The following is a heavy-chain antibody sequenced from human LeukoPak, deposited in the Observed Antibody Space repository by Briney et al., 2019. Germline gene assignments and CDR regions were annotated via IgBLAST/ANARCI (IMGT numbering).Heavy chain of an antibody. Sequence: GGSLRLSCATSGYTFSSYWMNWARQAPGKGLEWVLGISGSGSNTYYADSAKRRFTSSRDSSKRTVYLQMNSLRAEDTAVYYCAKNGEPHYYMDVLGKGTTVTVSS. V-gene: IGHV3-23*01. CDR2: ISGSGSNT. CDR3: AKNGEPHYYMDV. J-gene: IGHJ6*03. D-gene: IGHD1-14*01. CDR1: GYTFSSYW.